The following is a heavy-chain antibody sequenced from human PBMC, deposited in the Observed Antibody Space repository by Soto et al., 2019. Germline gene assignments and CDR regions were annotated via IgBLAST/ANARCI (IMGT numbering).Heavy chain of an antibody. D-gene: IGHD3-10*01. V-gene: IGHV3-23*01. CDR1: GVTFSSYA. J-gene: IGHJ4*02. CDR3: AKQRAGFGSGSDTYYFDS. Sequence: EVQLLESGGRLVQPGGSLRLSCVASGVTFSSYAMSWVRQAPGKGLEWVSAISGSGGTTFYADSVKGRFAISRDNSNNTLRLQMSSLRAEDAALYFCAKQRAGFGSGSDTYYFDSWGQGTLVTVSS. CDR2: ISGSGGTT.